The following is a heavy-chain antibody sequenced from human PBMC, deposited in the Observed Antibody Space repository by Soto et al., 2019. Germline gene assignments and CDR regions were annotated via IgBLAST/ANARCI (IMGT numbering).Heavy chain of an antibody. Sequence: ASVKVSCKAYGYTFTSYYMHWVRQAPGQRLEWMGIINPSGGSTIYAQKFQGRVTMTRDTSTSTVYMELSSLRSEDTAVYYCARDRHPMVRGVKVNWFDPWGQGTLVTVSS. CDR2: INPSGGST. D-gene: IGHD3-10*01. V-gene: IGHV1-46*01. CDR3: ARDRHPMVRGVKVNWFDP. J-gene: IGHJ5*02. CDR1: GYTFTSYY.